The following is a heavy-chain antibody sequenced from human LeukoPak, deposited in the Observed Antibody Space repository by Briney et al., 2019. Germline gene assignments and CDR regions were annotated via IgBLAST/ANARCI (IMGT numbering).Heavy chain of an antibody. CDR2: IYYSGSI. CDR3: ARVNNYGGNPFDY. D-gene: IGHD4-23*01. CDR1: GGSISSGGYF. J-gene: IGHJ4*02. Sequence: SQTLSLTCTVSGGSISSGGYFWNWIRQHPGKGLEWIGYIYYSGSIYYNPSLKSRVTISVETSKNQFSLKLSSVTAADTAVYYCARVNNYGGNPFDYWGQGTLVTVSS. V-gene: IGHV4-31*03.